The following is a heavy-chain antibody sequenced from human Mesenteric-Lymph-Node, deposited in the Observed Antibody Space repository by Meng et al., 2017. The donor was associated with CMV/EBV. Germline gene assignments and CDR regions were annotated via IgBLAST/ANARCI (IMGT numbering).Heavy chain of an antibody. V-gene: IGHV4-39*07. CDR3: ARISSSSRPNFEY. CDR1: GGSINSSSYY. J-gene: IGHJ4*02. CDR2: IYYSGST. Sequence: GSLRLSCTVSGGSINSSSYYWGWIRQPPGKGLEWIGSIYYSGSTYYNPSLRSRVTMSLDTSKNQFSLELSSVTAADTALYYCARISSSSRPNFEYWGQGTLVTVSS. D-gene: IGHD6-6*01.